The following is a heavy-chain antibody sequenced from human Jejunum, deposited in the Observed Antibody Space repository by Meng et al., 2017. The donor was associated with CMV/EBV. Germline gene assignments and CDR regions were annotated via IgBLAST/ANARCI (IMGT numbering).Heavy chain of an antibody. CDR3: ARGESRGYYYFDY. CDR2: ISPSGNI. CDR1: GDSISNYF. D-gene: IGHD3-22*01. Sequence: QLPLQGSGPGLVRPSETLSLTCTVSGDSISNYFWSWIRQPAGKKLEWIGRISPSGNINYIPSLKDRVTMSLDTSNNQIFLNLTSVTAADTALYYCARGESRGYYYFDYWGQGILVTVSS. V-gene: IGHV4-4*07. J-gene: IGHJ4*02.